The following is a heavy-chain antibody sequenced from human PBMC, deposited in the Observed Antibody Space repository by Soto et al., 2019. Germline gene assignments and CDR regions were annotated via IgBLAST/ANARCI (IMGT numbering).Heavy chain of an antibody. CDR2: IYHSGST. Sequence: PSETLSLTCAVSGGSISSGGYSWSWIRQPPGKGLEWIGYIYHSGSTYYNPSLKSRVTISVDRSKNQFSLKLSSVTAADTAVYYCARHSWYSFDYWGQGTLVTVSS. V-gene: IGHV4-30-2*01. D-gene: IGHD6-13*01. CDR1: GGSISSGGYS. CDR3: ARHSWYSFDY. J-gene: IGHJ4*02.